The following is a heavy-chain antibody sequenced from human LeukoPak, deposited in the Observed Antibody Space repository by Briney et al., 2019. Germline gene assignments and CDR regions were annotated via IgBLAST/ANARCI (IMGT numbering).Heavy chain of an antibody. J-gene: IGHJ4*02. CDR3: ARAGGIESAFD. D-gene: IGHD5-12*01. Sequence: GGSLRLSCAASGFTFSRYWMSWVRQAPGKGLEWVANIKEDGSEKYYVDSVKGRFTISRDNAKKSLYLQMNSLRAEDTAVYYCARAGGIESAFDWGQGTLVTVSS. CDR1: GFTFSRYW. CDR2: IKEDGSEK. V-gene: IGHV3-7*02.